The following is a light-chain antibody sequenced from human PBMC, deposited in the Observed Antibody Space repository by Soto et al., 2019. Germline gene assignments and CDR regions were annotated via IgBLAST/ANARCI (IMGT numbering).Light chain of an antibody. CDR3: QQYRDNWT. CDR1: QGISIL. CDR2: KAS. J-gene: IGKJ1*01. V-gene: IGKV1-5*03. Sequence: EIQLPQFRSTLSASVGDRVTFSCRASQGISILLAWYPVKPGRAPKLLIYKASTLQSGVPSRFSGSGSGTEFTLTSSSLQPDDSATYYCQQYRDNWTFGQGTKVEIK.